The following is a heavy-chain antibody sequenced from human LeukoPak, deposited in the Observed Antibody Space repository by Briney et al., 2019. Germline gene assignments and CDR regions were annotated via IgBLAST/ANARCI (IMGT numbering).Heavy chain of an antibody. CDR3: ARDSGYSYGAFDP. J-gene: IGHJ5*02. V-gene: IGHV3-48*03. Sequence: GGSLRLSCAASGFTFSSYGIHWVRQAPGKGLEWVSYISSSGRTMYYADSVKGRFTISRENAKNSLYLQMNSLRAEDTAVYYCARDSGYSYGAFDPWGQGTLVTVSS. D-gene: IGHD5-18*01. CDR2: ISSSGRTM. CDR1: GFTFSSYG.